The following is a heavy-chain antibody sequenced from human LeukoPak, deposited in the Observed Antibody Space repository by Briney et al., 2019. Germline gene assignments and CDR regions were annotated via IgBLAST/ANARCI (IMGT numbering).Heavy chain of an antibody. CDR1: GFSFSSHA. J-gene: IGHJ4*02. V-gene: IGHV3-33*03. CDR3: AKDGDSYDSRGVFVY. Sequence: GGSLRLSCAASGFSFSSHAMHWVRQGPGKGLEWVAVVWFDGSSTSYGDSVRGRFNISRVDSKNTVLPQMNSLRAEDTAVYYCAKDGDSYDSRGVFVYWAQGPLVTVSS. CDR2: VWFDGSST. D-gene: IGHD3-22*01.